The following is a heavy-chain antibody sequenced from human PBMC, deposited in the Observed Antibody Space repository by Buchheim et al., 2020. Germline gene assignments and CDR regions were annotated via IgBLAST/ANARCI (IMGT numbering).Heavy chain of an antibody. J-gene: IGHJ4*02. V-gene: IGHV3-33*01. CDR3: ARDLDGDYEYYFDY. Sequence: VQLVESGGGLVQPGRSLRLSCAASGFTFSSYGMHWVRQAPGKGLEWVAVIWYDGSNKYYADSVKGRFTISRDNSKNTLYLQMNSLRAEDTAVYYCARDLDGDYEYYFDYWGQGTL. CDR1: GFTFSSYG. D-gene: IGHD4-17*01. CDR2: IWYDGSNK.